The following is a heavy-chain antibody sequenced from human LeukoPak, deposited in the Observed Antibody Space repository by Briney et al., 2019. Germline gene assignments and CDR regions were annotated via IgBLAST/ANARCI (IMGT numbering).Heavy chain of an antibody. D-gene: IGHD1-26*01. J-gene: IGHJ6*03. CDR2: INWNGGST. V-gene: IGHV3-20*04. CDR3: AREGGSYSDYYYYMDV. Sequence: GGSLRLSGAASGFTFDDYGMSWVRQAPGKGLEWVSGINWNGGSTGYADSVKGRFTISRDNAKNSLYLQMNSLRAEDTALYYCAREGGSYSDYYYYMDVWGKGTTVTVSS. CDR1: GFTFDDYG.